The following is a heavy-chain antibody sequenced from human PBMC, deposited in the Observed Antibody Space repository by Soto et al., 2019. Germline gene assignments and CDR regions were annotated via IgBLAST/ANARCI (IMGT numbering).Heavy chain of an antibody. CDR3: AKVATGSYNWFDP. J-gene: IGHJ5*02. CDR1: GFTFNNYW. CDR2: INPDGSRT. Sequence: HPGGSLRLSCAASGFTFNNYWMHWVRQAPGKGLVWVSRINPDGSRTSYADSVKGRFSISRDNAKNTLYLQMDSLRAEDTAVYYCAKVATGSYNWFDPWGQGTLVTVSS. D-gene: IGHD1-1*01. V-gene: IGHV3-74*01.